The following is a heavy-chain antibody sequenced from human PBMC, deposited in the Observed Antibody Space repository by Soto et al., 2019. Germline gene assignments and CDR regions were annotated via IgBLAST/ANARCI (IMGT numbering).Heavy chain of an antibody. CDR2: IDWDDDK. D-gene: IGHD6-13*01. CDR1: GFSLSTSGMC. Sequence: GSGPTLVNPTQTLTLTCTFSGFSLSTSGMCVSWNRQPPGKALEWLALIDWDDDKYYSTSLKTRLTISKDTSKNQVVLTMTNMDPVDTATYYCARTPVTAAGIFYYYGMDVWGQGTTVTVSS. J-gene: IGHJ6*02. V-gene: IGHV2-70*01. CDR3: ARTPVTAAGIFYYYGMDV.